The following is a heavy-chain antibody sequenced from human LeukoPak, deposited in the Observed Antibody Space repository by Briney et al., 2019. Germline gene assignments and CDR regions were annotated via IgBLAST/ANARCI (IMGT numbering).Heavy chain of an antibody. CDR3: AKAATGTRNAFDI. J-gene: IGHJ3*02. D-gene: IGHD6-13*01. CDR2: IKYDASDE. Sequence: GGSLRLSCAVSGVSFSGYAMHWVRQAPGKGLEWVGLIKYDASDEYYADSVKGRFTISRDNAKNTLYLQMNSLRAEDTAVYYCAKAATGTRNAFDIWGQGTMVTVSS. CDR1: GVSFSGYA. V-gene: IGHV3-33*03.